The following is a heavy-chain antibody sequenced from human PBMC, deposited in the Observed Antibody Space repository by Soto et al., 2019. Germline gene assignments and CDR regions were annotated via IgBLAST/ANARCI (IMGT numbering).Heavy chain of an antibody. D-gene: IGHD3-22*01. J-gene: IGHJ4*02. CDR1: GGYFSGYY. CDR3: ARFNMIGFDY. CDR2: INHSGST. V-gene: IGHV4-34*01. Sequence: TSETLSLTYTVYGGYFSGYYWSWIRQTPGKGLEWIGEINHSGSTNYNPSLKSRVTISVDTSKNQFSLKLSSVTAADTAVYYCARFNMIGFDYWGQGTLVTVSS.